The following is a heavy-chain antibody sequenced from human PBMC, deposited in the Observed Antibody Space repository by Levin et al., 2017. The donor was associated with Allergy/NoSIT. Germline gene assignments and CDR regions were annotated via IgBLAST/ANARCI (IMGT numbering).Heavy chain of an antibody. CDR3: AKVRSSSSNCFEY. J-gene: IGHJ4*01. V-gene: IGHV3-23*01. D-gene: IGHD6-6*01. CDR1: GFAFSAYA. Sequence: GGSLRLSCAVSGFAFSAYAMHWVRQAPGKGLEWVSIISGSGGFTYYADSVKGRFTSSRDNSGNMVYLQLNNLRAEDTAVYYCAKVRSSSSNCFEYWGHGALVTVSS. CDR2: ISGSGGFT.